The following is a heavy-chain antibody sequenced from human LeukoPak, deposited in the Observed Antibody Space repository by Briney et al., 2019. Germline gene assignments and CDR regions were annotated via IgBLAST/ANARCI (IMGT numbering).Heavy chain of an antibody. CDR2: IIPIFGTA. D-gene: IGHD3-22*01. Sequence: SVKVSCKTSGGTFSSYAISWVRQAPGQGLEWMGRIIPIFGTANYAQKFQGRVTITTDESTSTAYMELSSLRSEDTAVYYCARGVSHNYYDSSGYPTGIAFDIWGQGTMVTVSS. CDR3: ARGVSHNYYDSSGYPTGIAFDI. CDR1: GGTFSSYA. J-gene: IGHJ3*02. V-gene: IGHV1-69*05.